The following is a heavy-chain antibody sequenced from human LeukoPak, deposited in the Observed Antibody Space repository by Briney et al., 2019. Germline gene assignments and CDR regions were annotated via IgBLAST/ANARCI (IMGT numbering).Heavy chain of an antibody. Sequence: GASVKVSCKVSGYTLTELSMHWVRQAPGKGLEWMGGFDPEDGETIYAQKFQGRVTMTEDTSTDTAYMELSSLRSEDTAVYYCARTTPGDFWSGHLKSPWGQGTLVTVSS. V-gene: IGHV1-24*01. CDR3: ARTTPGDFWSGHLKSP. J-gene: IGHJ5*02. D-gene: IGHD3-3*01. CDR2: FDPEDGET. CDR1: GYTLTELS.